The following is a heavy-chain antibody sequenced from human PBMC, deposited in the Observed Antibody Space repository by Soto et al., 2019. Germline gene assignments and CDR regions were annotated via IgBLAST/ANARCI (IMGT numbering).Heavy chain of an antibody. CDR1: GGSISSGDYY. V-gene: IGHV4-30-4*01. CDR2: IYYSGST. J-gene: IGHJ4*02. CDR3: ARGGYSGYDNQAYYFDY. D-gene: IGHD5-12*01. Sequence: PSETLSLTCTVSGGSISSGDYYWSWIRQPPGKGLEWIGYIYYSGSTYYNPSLKSRVTISVDTSKNQFSLKLSSVTAADTAVYYCARGGYSGYDNQAYYFDYWGQGTLVTVSS.